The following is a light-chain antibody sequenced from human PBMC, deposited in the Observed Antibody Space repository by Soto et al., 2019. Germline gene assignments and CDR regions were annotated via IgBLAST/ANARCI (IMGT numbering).Light chain of an antibody. CDR1: QTISNY. Sequence: DIQMTQSPPSLSASVGERVTITCRASQTISNYLNWYQQKSGQAPKLLIYTAASLQSGVPSRFSGSGSVTDFTLTITTLQPEDFATYYCQQSYSAPTTFGGGTKVDIK. CDR3: QQSYSAPTT. J-gene: IGKJ4*01. CDR2: TAA. V-gene: IGKV1-39*01.